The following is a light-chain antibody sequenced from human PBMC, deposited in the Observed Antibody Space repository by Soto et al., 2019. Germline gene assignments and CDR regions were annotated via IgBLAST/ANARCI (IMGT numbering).Light chain of an antibody. Sequence: EIVMTQSPATLSVSPGERATLSCRASQSISTNLAWYQQRPGQAPSLLIYGVSRRATGVPGRFSGSGSGTEFILTISGLRSEDFAVYYCQQFNNWPQTFGQGTKVEIK. CDR1: QSISTN. CDR3: QQFNNWPQT. J-gene: IGKJ1*01. V-gene: IGKV3-15*01. CDR2: GVS.